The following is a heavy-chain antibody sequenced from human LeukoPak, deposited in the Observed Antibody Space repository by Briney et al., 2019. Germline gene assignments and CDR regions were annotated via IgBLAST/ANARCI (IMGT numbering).Heavy chain of an antibody. D-gene: IGHD1-26*01. V-gene: IGHV3-53*01. CDR1: ELTVNSNH. J-gene: IGHJ4*02. CDR3: ARARSYSFDY. Sequence: PGGSLRLSCAASELTVNSNHMSWVRQAPGKGLEWVSIIYSGGSTYYADSVKGRSTISRDNSKNTLYLQMNSLRGEDTAVYYCARARSYSFDYWGQGTLVSVSS. CDR2: IYSGGST.